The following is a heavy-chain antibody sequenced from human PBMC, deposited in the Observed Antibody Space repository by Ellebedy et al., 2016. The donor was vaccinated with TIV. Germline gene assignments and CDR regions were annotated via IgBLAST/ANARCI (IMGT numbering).Heavy chain of an antibody. D-gene: IGHD3-22*01. J-gene: IGHJ4*02. Sequence: SVKVSXXASGGTFSSYAISWVRQAPGQGLEWMGGIIPIFGTANYAQKFQGRVTITADESTSTAYMELSSLRSEDTAVYYCAREFRHRSLPYYDSSGYYAWGSTLDYWGQGTLVTVSS. V-gene: IGHV1-69*13. CDR2: IIPIFGTA. CDR1: GGTFSSYA. CDR3: AREFRHRSLPYYDSSGYYAWGSTLDY.